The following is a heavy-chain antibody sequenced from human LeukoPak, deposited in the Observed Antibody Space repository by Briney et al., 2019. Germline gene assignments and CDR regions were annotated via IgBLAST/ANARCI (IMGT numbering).Heavy chain of an antibody. V-gene: IGHV4-4*02. CDR2: IYHSGST. CDR3: ARDLVEMATIN. Sequence: SETLSLTCAVSGGSISSSNWWSWVRQPPGKGLEWIGEIYHSGSTNYNPSLKSRVTISVDTSKNQFSLKLSSVTAADTAVYYCARDLVEMATINWGQGTLVTVSS. J-gene: IGHJ4*02. CDR1: GGSISSSNW. D-gene: IGHD5-24*01.